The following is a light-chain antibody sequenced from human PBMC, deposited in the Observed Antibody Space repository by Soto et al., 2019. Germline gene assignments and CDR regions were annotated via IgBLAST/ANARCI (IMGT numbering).Light chain of an antibody. J-gene: IGKJ2*01. V-gene: IGKV3-15*01. CDR2: AAS. CDR3: QQYNNWPPP. Sequence: EIVMTQSPATLSVSPGERATISCRASQSVSSNLAWYQQKPGKAPRLLIYAASTRATGIPARFSGSGSGTTFTLTISSLQSEDFAVYYCQQYNNWPPPFGQGTKLEIK. CDR1: QSVSSN.